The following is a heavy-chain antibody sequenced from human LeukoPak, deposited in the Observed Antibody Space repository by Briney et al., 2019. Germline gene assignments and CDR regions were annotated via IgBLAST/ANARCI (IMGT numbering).Heavy chain of an antibody. D-gene: IGHD4-17*01. CDR3: AKVTVSWYGDYGRGYFDL. V-gene: IGHV3-23*01. J-gene: IGHJ2*01. CDR1: GFTFSSYW. CDR2: ISGSSDRT. Sequence: GGSLRLSCAASGFTFSSYWMHWVRQAPGKGLEWVSVISGSSDRTYYADSVKGRFTISRDDSKNTLYLQMNSLRAEDTAVYYCAKVTVSWYGDYGRGYFDLWGRGTLVTVSS.